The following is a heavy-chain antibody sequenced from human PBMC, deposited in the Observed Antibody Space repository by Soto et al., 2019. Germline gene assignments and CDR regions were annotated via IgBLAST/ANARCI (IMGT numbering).Heavy chain of an antibody. Sequence: GGSLRLSCAASGFTFSSYGMHWVRQAPGKGLEWVAVIWYDGSNKYYADSVKGRFTISRDNSKNTLYLQMNSLRAEDTAVYYCARDQCYYGSGTHYMDVWGKGTTVTVSS. CDR2: IWYDGSNK. V-gene: IGHV3-33*01. J-gene: IGHJ6*03. D-gene: IGHD3-10*01. CDR1: GFTFSSYG. CDR3: ARDQCYYGSGTHYMDV.